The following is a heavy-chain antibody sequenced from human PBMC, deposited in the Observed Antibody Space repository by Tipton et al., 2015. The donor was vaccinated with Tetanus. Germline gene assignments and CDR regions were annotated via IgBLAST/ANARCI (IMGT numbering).Heavy chain of an antibody. CDR3: ARTAVNWFDP. D-gene: IGHD2-21*02. J-gene: IGHJ5*02. CDR2: IYYNGNT. Sequence: GLVKPSETLSLTCTVSGGSISSGTFYWDWIRQPPGKGLEWIGNIYYNGNTLQNPSLKSRLTMSLDKSKNQFSLKLRSVTAADTAFYYCARTAVNWFDPWGQGILVTVSS. CDR1: GGSISSGTFY. V-gene: IGHV4-39*01.